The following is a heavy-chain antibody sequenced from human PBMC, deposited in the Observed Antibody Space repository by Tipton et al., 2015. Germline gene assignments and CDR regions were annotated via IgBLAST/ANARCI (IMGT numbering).Heavy chain of an antibody. D-gene: IGHD1-1*01. J-gene: IGHJ5*02. CDR3: ARRATGSWDDSWFDP. CDR1: GYTFTSYY. CDR2: INPGGGGT. V-gene: IGHV1-46*01. Sequence: QLVQSGAEMRKPGASVKVSCKASGYTFTSYYMYWVRQAPGHGLEWMGIINPGGGGTIYSQNFQGRVTMTRDTSTSTVYMELNSLTSGDTAVYYCARRATGSWDDSWFDPWGQGTLVTVSS.